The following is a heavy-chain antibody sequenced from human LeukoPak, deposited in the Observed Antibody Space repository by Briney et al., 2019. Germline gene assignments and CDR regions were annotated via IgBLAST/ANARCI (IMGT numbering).Heavy chain of an antibody. Sequence: ASVKVSCKASGYTFTGYYMHWVRQAPGQGLEWMGWINPNSGGTNYAQKFQGRVTMTTDTSTSTAYMELRSLRSDDTAVYYCARGSYYYDSSGYYWGQGTLVTVSS. CDR3: ARGSYYYDSSGYY. CDR2: INPNSGGT. V-gene: IGHV1-2*02. CDR1: GYTFTGYY. J-gene: IGHJ4*02. D-gene: IGHD3-22*01.